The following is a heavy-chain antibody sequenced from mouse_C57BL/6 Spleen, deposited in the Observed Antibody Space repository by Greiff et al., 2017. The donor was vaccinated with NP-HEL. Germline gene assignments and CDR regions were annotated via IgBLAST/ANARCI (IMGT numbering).Heavy chain of an antibody. J-gene: IGHJ2*01. CDR1: GFTFSSYT. CDR3: ARHGTAQATYFDY. Sequence: EVQGVESGGGLVKPGGSLKLSCAASGFTFSSYTMSWVRQTPEKRLEWVATISGGGGNTYYPDSVKGRFTISRDNAKNTLYLQMSSLRSEDTALYYCARHGTAQATYFDYWGQGTTLTVSS. V-gene: IGHV5-9*01. CDR2: ISGGGGNT. D-gene: IGHD3-2*02.